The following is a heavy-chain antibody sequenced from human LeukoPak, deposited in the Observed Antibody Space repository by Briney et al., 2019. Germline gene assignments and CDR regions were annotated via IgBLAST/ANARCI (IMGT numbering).Heavy chain of an antibody. V-gene: IGHV1-69*13. CDR1: GGTFSSYA. J-gene: IGHJ4*02. CDR3: ARDFMASAYFGWDCHLYFDY. Sequence: SVKVSCKASGGTFSSYAISWVRQAPGQGLEWMGGIIPIFGTANYAQKFQGRVTITADESTSTAYMELSSLRSEDTAVYYCARDFMASAYFGWDCHLYFDYWGQGTLVTVSS. CDR2: IIPIFGTA. D-gene: IGHD2-21*02.